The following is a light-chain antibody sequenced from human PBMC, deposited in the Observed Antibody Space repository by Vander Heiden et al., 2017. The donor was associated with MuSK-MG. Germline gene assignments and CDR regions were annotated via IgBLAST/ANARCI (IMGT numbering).Light chain of an antibody. Sequence: QSVLTQPPSASGTPGQRVTISCSGSSSNIGSNAVNWYQQLPGTAPNLLIYRNNQRPSGVPGRFSGSKSGTSASLAISGLQSDDETDYCCAAWDDSLNGPVFGGGTKLTVL. CDR2: RNN. CDR1: SSNIGSNA. CDR3: AAWDDSLNGPV. V-gene: IGLV1-44*01. J-gene: IGLJ2*01.